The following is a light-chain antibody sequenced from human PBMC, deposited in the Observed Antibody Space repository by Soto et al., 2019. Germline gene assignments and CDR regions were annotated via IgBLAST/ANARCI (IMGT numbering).Light chain of an antibody. CDR2: YDS. CDR3: QVWDSSSGPVV. V-gene: IGLV3-21*04. CDR1: NIGSKS. Sequence: SYELTQPPSVSVSPGKTASLTCGGNNIGSKSVHWYQQKPGQAPVLVIYYDSDRPSGIPERFSGSNSGNTATLTISRVEAGDEADYYCQVWDSSSGPVVFGGGTQLTVL. J-gene: IGLJ2*01.